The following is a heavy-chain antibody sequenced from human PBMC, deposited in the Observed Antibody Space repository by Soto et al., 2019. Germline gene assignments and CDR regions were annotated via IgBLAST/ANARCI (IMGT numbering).Heavy chain of an antibody. V-gene: IGHV3-33*01. J-gene: IGHJ4*02. D-gene: IGHD1-26*01. CDR2: IWYDGSNK. CDR3: ARDRGLALGPIGY. CDR1: GFTFSSYG. Sequence: QVQLVESGGGVVQPGRSLRLSCAASGFTFSSYGMHWVRQAPGKGLEWVAVIWYDGSNKYYADSVKGRFTISRDNSKNPLYLQTTSLRAEDTAVYYCARDRGLALGPIGYWGQGTLVTVSS.